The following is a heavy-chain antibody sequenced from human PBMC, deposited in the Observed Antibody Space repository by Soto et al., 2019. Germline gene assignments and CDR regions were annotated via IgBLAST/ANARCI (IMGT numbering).Heavy chain of an antibody. Sequence: QVQLEESGGGVVQPGRSLRLSCAASGFPLSRYEIHWVRQVPGRGLEWVALISHDGSNKYYVDSVKGRFIISRDNSKNTVYLQMNSLRTEDTALYYCAKDADFDTRNLHHWGQGTLVTVSS. D-gene: IGHD3-22*01. J-gene: IGHJ5*02. CDR3: AKDADFDTRNLHH. CDR2: ISHDGSNK. V-gene: IGHV3-30*18. CDR1: GFPLSRYE.